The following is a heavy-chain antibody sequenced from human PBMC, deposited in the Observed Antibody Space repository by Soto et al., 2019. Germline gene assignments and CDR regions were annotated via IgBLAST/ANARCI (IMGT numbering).Heavy chain of an antibody. CDR2: ISGSGGST. V-gene: IGHV3-23*01. CDR1: GFTFSSYA. CDR3: AKDPLSIAARLYYGMDV. D-gene: IGHD6-6*01. Sequence: GGSLRLSCAASGFTFSSYAMSWVRQAPGKGLEWVSAISGSGGSTYYADSVKGRFTISRDNSKNTLYLQMNSLRAEDTAVYYCAKDPLSIAARLYYGMDVWGQGTTVTVSS. J-gene: IGHJ6*02.